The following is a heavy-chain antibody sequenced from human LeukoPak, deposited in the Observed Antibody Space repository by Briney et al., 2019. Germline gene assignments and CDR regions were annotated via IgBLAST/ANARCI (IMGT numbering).Heavy chain of an antibody. Sequence: SETLSLTCAVYGESSFSNYYWSWIRQTPGGALEWIGEINHSGYTNYNPSLKSRVTLSIDTSKNQFSLRLNPVTAADTAVYYCARQVVGNDYWGQGTLVTVSS. CDR2: INHSGYT. D-gene: IGHD3-22*01. CDR1: GESSFSNYY. J-gene: IGHJ4*02. V-gene: IGHV4-34*01. CDR3: ARQVVGNDY.